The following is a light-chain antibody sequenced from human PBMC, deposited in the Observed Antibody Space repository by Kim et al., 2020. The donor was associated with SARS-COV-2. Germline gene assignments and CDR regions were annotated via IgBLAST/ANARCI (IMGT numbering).Light chain of an antibody. CDR2: EDN. CDR3: QSYDSILNWV. V-gene: IGLV6-57*01. CDR1: SGSIASNY. J-gene: IGLJ3*02. Sequence: NFMLTQPHSVSESPGKTVTISCTRSSGSIASNYVQWYQQRPGSSPTTVIYEDNQRPSGVPDRFSGSIDSSSNSASLTISGLKTEDEADYYCQSYDSILNWVFGGGTQLTVL.